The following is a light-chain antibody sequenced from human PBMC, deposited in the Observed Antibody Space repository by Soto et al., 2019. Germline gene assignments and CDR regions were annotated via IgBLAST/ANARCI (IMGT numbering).Light chain of an antibody. Sequence: EIVLTQSPGTLSLSPGERATLSCRASQSFSSSYLAWYQQKPGQAPRLLIYGASSRATGIPDMFSGSGSGTDVTLTLSRRGPEDFAVYYCQQYGTSITVGQGTRLEI. CDR2: GAS. CDR1: QSFSSSY. CDR3: QQYGTSIT. J-gene: IGKJ5*01. V-gene: IGKV3-20*01.